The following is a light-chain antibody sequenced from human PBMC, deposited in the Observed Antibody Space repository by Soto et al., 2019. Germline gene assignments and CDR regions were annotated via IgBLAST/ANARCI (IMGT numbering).Light chain of an antibody. J-gene: IGLJ3*02. Sequence: QSALTQPASVSGSPGQSITISCTGTSSDVVGHNYVSWYQQQHAGKAPKLMIYEVSNRPSGVSNRFSGSKSANTASLTISGLQAEDEADYYCSSFTSSKTWVFGGGTKLTVL. CDR3: SSFTSSKTWV. CDR1: SSDVVGHNY. CDR2: EVS. V-gene: IGLV2-14*01.